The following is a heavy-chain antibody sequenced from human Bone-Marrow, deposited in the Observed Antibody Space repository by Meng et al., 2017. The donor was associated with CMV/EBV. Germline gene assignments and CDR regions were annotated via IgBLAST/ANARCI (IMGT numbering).Heavy chain of an antibody. V-gene: IGHV3-21*01. Sequence: GESLKISCAASGFTFSSYSMNWVRQAPGKGLESVSSISSSSSYIYDADSVKGRFTSSRDNAKNSLYLQMNSLRAEDTAVYYGARGALNLALYNWFDPWGQGTLVTVSS. CDR3: ARGALNLALYNWFDP. J-gene: IGHJ5*02. D-gene: IGHD3-9*01. CDR1: GFTFSSYS. CDR2: ISSSSSYI.